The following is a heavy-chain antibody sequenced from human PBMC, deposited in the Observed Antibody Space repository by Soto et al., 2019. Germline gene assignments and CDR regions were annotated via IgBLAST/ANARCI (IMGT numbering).Heavy chain of an antibody. V-gene: IGHV4-59*08. CDR3: ASHDYAHYGIDV. CDR2: IYYSGST. Sequence: SETLSLTCTVSGGSISSYYWGWIRQPPGKGLEWIGYIYYSGSTYYNPSLKSRVTISVDTSKNQFSLKLSSVTAADTAVYYCASHDYAHYGIDVWGQGTTVTVSS. J-gene: IGHJ6*02. D-gene: IGHD4-17*01. CDR1: GGSISSYY.